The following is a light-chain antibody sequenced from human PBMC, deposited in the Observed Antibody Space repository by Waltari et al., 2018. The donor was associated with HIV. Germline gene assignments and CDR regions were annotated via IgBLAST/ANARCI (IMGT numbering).Light chain of an antibody. J-gene: IGKJ3*01. CDR2: AAS. CDR1: QGISNF. CDR3: QKYDNAPRT. Sequence: DIQMTQSPGSLSASVGDRVTITCRASQGISNFLAWFQQQPGKVPKLLIYAASTLHSGVSSRFSGSGSGTDFTLTISSLQPEDVATYYCQKYDNAPRTFGPGTKVEIK. V-gene: IGKV1-27*01.